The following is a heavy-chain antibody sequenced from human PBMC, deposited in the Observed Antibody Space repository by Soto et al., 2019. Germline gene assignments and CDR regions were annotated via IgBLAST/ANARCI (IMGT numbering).Heavy chain of an antibody. D-gene: IGHD3-22*01. CDR1: GVACTRYG. CDR2: LSHYGNNK. J-gene: IGHJ6*01. CDR3: AKGREVGVLYLGINV. V-gene: IGHV3-30*18. Sequence: PWGSLSLSFAASGVACTRYGLPWVGQDPGNGLAWVAVLSHYGNNKYYADSVMGRFTISRDTSKTPLFLPMSSLGVGDTAVFSWAKGREVGVLYLGINVWGHGINVSVS.